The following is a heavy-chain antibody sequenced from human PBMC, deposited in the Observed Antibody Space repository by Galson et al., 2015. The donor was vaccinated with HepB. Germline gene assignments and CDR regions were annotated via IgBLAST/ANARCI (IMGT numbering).Heavy chain of an antibody. J-gene: IGHJ5*02. CDR1: GGSISSYY. CDR2: IYYSGST. CDR3: ARRGGGYCSSTSCYFWFDP. D-gene: IGHD2-2*01. V-gene: IGHV4-59*08. Sequence: ETLSLTCTVSGGSISSYYWSWIRQPPGKGLEWIGYIYYSGSTNYNPSLKSRVTISVDTSKNQFSLKLSSVTAADTAVYYCARRGGGYCSSTSCYFWFDPWGQGTLVTVSS.